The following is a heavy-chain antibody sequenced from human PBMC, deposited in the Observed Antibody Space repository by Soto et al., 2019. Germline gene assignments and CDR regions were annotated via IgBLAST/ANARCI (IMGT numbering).Heavy chain of an antibody. CDR3: AKDNWWFGESSLGPYNWFDP. Sequence: HPGGSLRLSCAASGFTFDDYAMHWVRQAPGKGLEWVSGISWNSGSIGYADSVKGRFTISRDNAKNSLYLQMNSLRAEDTALYYCAKDNWWFGESSLGPYNWFDPWGQGTLVTVSS. J-gene: IGHJ5*02. V-gene: IGHV3-9*01. D-gene: IGHD3-10*01. CDR1: GFTFDDYA. CDR2: ISWNSGSI.